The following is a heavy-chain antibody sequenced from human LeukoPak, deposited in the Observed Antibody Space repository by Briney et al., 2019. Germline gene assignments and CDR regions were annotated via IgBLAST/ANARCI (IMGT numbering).Heavy chain of an antibody. CDR3: AKDQGYSYGYGHFDI. Sequence: GGSLRLSCAASGFTFSSYAMSWVRQAPGKGLEWVSAISGSSGSTYYADSVKGRFTISRDNSKNTLYLQMNSLRAEDTAVYYCAKDQGYSYGYGHFDIWGQGTMVTVSS. CDR2: ISGSSGST. D-gene: IGHD5-18*01. V-gene: IGHV3-23*01. J-gene: IGHJ3*02. CDR1: GFTFSSYA.